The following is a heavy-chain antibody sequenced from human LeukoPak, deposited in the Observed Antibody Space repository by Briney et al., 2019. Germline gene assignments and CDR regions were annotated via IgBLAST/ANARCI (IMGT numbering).Heavy chain of an antibody. CDR2: IYYSGST. D-gene: IGHD3-22*01. CDR3: AKSTYYYDTFVNAFDI. V-gene: IGHV4-39*07. J-gene: IGHJ3*02. Sequence: SETLSLTCTVSGGSISSSSYYRGWIRQPPGKGREWIGSIYYSGSTYYNPSLKSRVTISVDTSKNQFSLILTSVTAADTAVYYCAKSTYYYDTFVNAFDIWGQGTMVTVSS. CDR1: GGSISSSSYY.